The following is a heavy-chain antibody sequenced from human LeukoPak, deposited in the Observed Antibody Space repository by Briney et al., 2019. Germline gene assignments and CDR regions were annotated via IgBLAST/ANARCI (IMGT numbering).Heavy chain of an antibody. Sequence: GGSLRLSCAASGFTFSSYAMSWVRQAPGKALEWVSAISGSGGSTYYADSVKGRFTISRDNSKNTLYLQMNSLRAEDTAVYYCAKFYCSSTSCYETLDYWGQGTLVTVSS. D-gene: IGHD2-2*01. J-gene: IGHJ4*02. V-gene: IGHV3-23*01. CDR3: AKFYCSSTSCYETLDY. CDR2: ISGSGGST. CDR1: GFTFSSYA.